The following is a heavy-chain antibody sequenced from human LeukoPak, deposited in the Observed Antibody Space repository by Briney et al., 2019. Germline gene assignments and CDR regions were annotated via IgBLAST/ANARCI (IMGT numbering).Heavy chain of an antibody. CDR1: GFTFRSYA. V-gene: IGHV3-30-3*01. J-gene: IGHJ4*02. Sequence: GGSLRLSCAAYGFTFRSYAMHWVRQAPGKGLEWVSVISYDGSKKYHAESVKGRFTISRDNSKNTVYLQMNSVRAEETAVYYCARALGTLVAPFDSWGQGTLVTVSS. CDR3: ARALGTLVAPFDS. D-gene: IGHD5-12*01. CDR2: ISYDGSKK.